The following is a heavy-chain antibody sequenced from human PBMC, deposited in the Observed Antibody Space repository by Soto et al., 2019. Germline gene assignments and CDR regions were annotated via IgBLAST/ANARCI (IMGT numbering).Heavy chain of an antibody. CDR2: ISSSSKDK. CDR1: GFTFNTYT. D-gene: IGHD3-16*01. V-gene: IGHV3-21*01. Sequence: EVLLVASGGGLVKPGGSLTLSCAASGFTFNTYTINWVRQAPGKGLEWVASISSSSKDKFYADSVKARFTISRDNAKTSVYLQMSSLGAGDTALYYCAIGSWGSDGIDVWGQGTTVTVSS. J-gene: IGHJ6*02. CDR3: AIGSWGSDGIDV.